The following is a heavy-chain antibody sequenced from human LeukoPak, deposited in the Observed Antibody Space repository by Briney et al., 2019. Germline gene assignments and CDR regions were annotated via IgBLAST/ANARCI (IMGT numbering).Heavy chain of an antibody. V-gene: IGHV3-30-3*01. CDR2: ISYDGSNK. CDR3: TTELEDTAMVQNSYYFDY. D-gene: IGHD5-18*01. Sequence: PGGSLRLSCAASGFPFSSYAMHWVRQAPGKGLEWVAVISYDGSNKYYADSVKGRFTISRDDSKNTLYLQMNSLKTEDTAVYYCTTELEDTAMVQNSYYFDYWGQGTLVTVSS. J-gene: IGHJ4*02. CDR1: GFPFSSYA.